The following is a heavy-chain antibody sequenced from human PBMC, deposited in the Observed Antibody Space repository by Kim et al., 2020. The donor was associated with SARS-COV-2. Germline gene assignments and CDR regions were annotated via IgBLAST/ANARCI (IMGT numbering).Heavy chain of an antibody. CDR3: ARGNYYGSGENNFDY. CDR1: GFTFSSYD. Sequence: RGSLRLSCAASGFTFSSYDMHWVRQATGKGLEWVSAIGTAGDPYYPGSVKGRFTISRQNAKNSLYLQMNSLRAGDTAVYYCARGNYYGSGENNFDYWGQGTLVTVSS. V-gene: IGHV3-13*05. J-gene: IGHJ4*02. D-gene: IGHD3-10*01. CDR2: IGTAGDP.